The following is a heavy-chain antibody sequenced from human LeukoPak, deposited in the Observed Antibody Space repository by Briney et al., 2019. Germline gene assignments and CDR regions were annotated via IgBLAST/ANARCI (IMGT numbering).Heavy chain of an antibody. CDR2: INHSGST. CDR3: AILRVTYRTFDY. V-gene: IGHV4-34*01. D-gene: IGHD2-21*02. CDR1: GGSFSGYY. Sequence: PSETLSLTCAVYGGSFSGYYWSWIRQPPGKGLEWIGEINHSGSTNYNPSLKSRVTISVDTSKNQFSLKLSSVTAADTAVYYCAILRVTYRTFDYWGQGTLITVSS. J-gene: IGHJ4*02.